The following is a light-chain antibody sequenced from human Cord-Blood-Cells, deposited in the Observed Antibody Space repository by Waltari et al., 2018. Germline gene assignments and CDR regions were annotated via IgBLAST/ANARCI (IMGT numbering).Light chain of an antibody. J-gene: IGLJ3*02. CDR3: SSYTSSSTWV. CDR1: SRDVGGYNY. CDR2: DVS. Sequence: QSALTQPASVSGSPGQSITISCPGTSRDVGGYNYASWYQQHPGKAPKLMIYDVSKRPSGVSNRFSGSKSGNTASLTISGLQAEDEADYYCSSYTSSSTWVFGGGTKLTVL. V-gene: IGLV2-14*01.